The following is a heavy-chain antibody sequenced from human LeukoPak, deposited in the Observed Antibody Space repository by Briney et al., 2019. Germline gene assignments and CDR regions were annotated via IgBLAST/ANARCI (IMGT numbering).Heavy chain of an antibody. Sequence: GGSLRLSCAASGFTFSSYAMSWVRQAPGKGLEWVSAISGRGGSTYYADSVKGRFTISRDNSKNTLYLQMNSLRAEDTAVYYCAKDPGGGYSGYDSDYWGQGILVTVSS. CDR1: GFTFSSYA. CDR3: AKDPGGGYSGYDSDY. D-gene: IGHD5-12*01. J-gene: IGHJ4*02. V-gene: IGHV3-23*01. CDR2: ISGRGGST.